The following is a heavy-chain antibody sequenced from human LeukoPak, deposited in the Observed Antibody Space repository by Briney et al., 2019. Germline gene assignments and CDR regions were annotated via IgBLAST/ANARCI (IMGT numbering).Heavy chain of an antibody. CDR3: AKDPRP. CDR1: GGSFSGYY. CDR2: ISGSGGST. V-gene: IGHV3-23*01. Sequence: ETLSLTCAVYGGSFSGYYWSWVRQAPGKGLEWVSAISGSGGSTYYADSVKGRFSISRDNFKNTLYLQMNSLRVEDTAVYYCAKDPRPWGQGTLVTVSS. J-gene: IGHJ5*02.